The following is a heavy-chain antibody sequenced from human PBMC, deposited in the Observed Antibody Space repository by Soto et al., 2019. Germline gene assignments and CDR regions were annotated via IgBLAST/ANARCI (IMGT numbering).Heavy chain of an antibody. CDR3: ARMAMPARPRWYNWFDP. J-gene: IGHJ5*02. V-gene: IGHV1-8*02. Sequence: QEQLVQSAAEVKKPGASVKVSCMTSGYTFNDYEINWVRQATGQGLEWIGWRNPNSGETGYAQRFQGRVTLTTSSSLSTAYLELSSPTSDDTAVYYCARMAMPARPRWYNWFDPWGQGTLVTVSS. D-gene: IGHD2-2*01. CDR2: RNPNSGET. CDR1: GYTFNDYE.